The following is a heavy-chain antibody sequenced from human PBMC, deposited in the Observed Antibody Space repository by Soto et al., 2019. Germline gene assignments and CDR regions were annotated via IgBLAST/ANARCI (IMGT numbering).Heavy chain of an antibody. V-gene: IGHV3-7*01. J-gene: IGHJ3*02. D-gene: IGHD1-20*01. CDR1: GFTFSSYW. CDR2: IKQDGSEK. Sequence: EVQLVESGGGLVQPGGSLRLSCAASGFTFSSYWMSWVRQAPGKGLEWVANIKQDGSEKYYVDSVKGRFTISRDNAKNSLYLQMNSLRAEDTAVYYCARAAITGKFGWPAFDIWGQGTMVTVSS. CDR3: ARAAITGKFGWPAFDI.